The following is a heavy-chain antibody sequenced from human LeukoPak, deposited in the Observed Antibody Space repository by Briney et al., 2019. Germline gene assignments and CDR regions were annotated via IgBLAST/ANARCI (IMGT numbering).Heavy chain of an antibody. J-gene: IGHJ4*02. V-gene: IGHV3-23*01. Sequence: PGGSLRLSCAASGFTFSSYARSWVRQAPGKGLEWVPAISGSGGSTYYADSVKGRFTISRDNSKNTLYLQMNSLRAEDTAVYYCAKVDDDFWSGYFDYWGQGTLVTVSS. CDR2: ISGSGGST. CDR3: AKVDDDFWSGYFDY. D-gene: IGHD3-3*01. CDR1: GFTFSSYA.